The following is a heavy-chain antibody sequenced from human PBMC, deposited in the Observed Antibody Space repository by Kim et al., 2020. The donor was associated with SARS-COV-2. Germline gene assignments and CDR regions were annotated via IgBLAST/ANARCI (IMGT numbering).Heavy chain of an antibody. J-gene: IGHJ4*02. D-gene: IGHD1-26*01. V-gene: IGHV3-74*01. CDR1: GFTFSSYW. Sequence: GGSLRLSCAASGFTFSSYWMHWVRQAPGKGLEWVSRINSDGGPTSYADSAKGRFTISRDNAKSTLYLHMNSLRAEDTAVYYFASRRYTGTYYYFDYWGQG. CDR3: ASRRYTGTYYYFDY. CDR2: INSDGGPT.